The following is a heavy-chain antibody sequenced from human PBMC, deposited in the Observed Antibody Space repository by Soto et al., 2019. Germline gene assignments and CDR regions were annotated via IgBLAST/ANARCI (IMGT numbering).Heavy chain of an antibody. CDR1: GGSISSYY. D-gene: IGHD3-10*01. CDR3: ARQAQLLFGETYSYYYYMDV. V-gene: IGHV4-59*08. J-gene: IGHJ6*03. CDR2: IYYSGST. Sequence: ASETLSLTCTVSGGSISSYYWSWIRQPPGKGLEWIGYIYYSGSTNYNPSLKSRVTISVDTSKNQFSLKLSSVTTADTAVYYCARQAQLLFGETYSYYYYMDVWGKGTTVTVSS.